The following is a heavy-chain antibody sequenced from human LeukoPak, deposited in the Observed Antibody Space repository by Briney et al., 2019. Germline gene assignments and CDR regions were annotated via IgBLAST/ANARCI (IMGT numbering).Heavy chain of an antibody. J-gene: IGHJ4*02. D-gene: IGHD6-19*01. CDR1: GFTFSSYA. Sequence: GGSLRLSCAASGFTFSSYAMSWVRQAPGKGLEWVSAISGSGGSTYYADSVKGRFTISRDNSKNTLYLQMNSLKAEDTAVYYCAKDGYSSGWYWGFDYWGQGTLVTVSS. CDR3: AKDGYSSGWYWGFDY. CDR2: ISGSGGST. V-gene: IGHV3-23*01.